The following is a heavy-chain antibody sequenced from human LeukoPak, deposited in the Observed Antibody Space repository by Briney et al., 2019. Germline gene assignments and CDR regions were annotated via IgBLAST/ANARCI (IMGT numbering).Heavy chain of an antibody. D-gene: IGHD3-22*01. Sequence: GGSLRLSCAASGFTFSSYWMSWVRQAPGKGLEWVANIKQEGSEKYYVHSVKGRFTISRDNAKNPLYLQMNSPRAEDTAVYYCARDPLPYYYDSSGYYYDYWGQGTLVTVSS. V-gene: IGHV3-7*01. CDR1: GFTFSSYW. CDR2: IKQEGSEK. J-gene: IGHJ4*02. CDR3: ARDPLPYYYDSSGYYYDY.